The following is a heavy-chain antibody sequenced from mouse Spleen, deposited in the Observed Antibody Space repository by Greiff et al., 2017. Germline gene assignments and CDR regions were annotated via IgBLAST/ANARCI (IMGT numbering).Heavy chain of an antibody. CDR3: ARQGTTVVASFDY. D-gene: IGHD1-1*01. CDR1: GFTFSSYA. V-gene: IGHV5-9-1*01. Sequence: EVMLVESGGGLVKPGGSLKLSCAASGFTFSSYAMSWVRQTPEKRLEWVATISSGGSYTYYPDSVKGRFTISRDNAKNTLYLQMSSLRSEDTAMYYCARQGTTVVASFDYWGQGTTLTVSS. CDR2: ISSGGSYT. J-gene: IGHJ2*01.